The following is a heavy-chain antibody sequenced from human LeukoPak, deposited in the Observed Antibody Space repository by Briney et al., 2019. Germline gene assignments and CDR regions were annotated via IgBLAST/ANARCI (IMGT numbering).Heavy chain of an antibody. Sequence: PGGSLRLSCAASGFTFSDYWMSWVRQAPGKGLEWVANIKEDGSRIYYVESVKGRFTISRDNVENSLVLQMNTLRPEDTALYYYARNKRGDYWGQGTLVTVSS. J-gene: IGHJ4*02. CDR1: GFTFSDYW. CDR2: IKEDGSRI. D-gene: IGHD2/OR15-2a*01. CDR3: ARNKRGDY. V-gene: IGHV3-7*01.